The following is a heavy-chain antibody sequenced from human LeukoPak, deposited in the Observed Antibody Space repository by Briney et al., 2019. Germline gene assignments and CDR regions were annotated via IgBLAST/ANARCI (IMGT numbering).Heavy chain of an antibody. D-gene: IGHD2-8*01. CDR1: GGSISSGSYY. J-gene: IGHJ6*02. V-gene: IGHV4-61*03. Sequence: SETLSLTCTVSGGSISSGSYYWSWLRQPPGKGLEWIGYIYYSGTTNYNPSLKSRVSISVDTSKNHFSLKLSSMTAADTALYYCARVGSIPYQYYGMDVWGQGTTVTVSS. CDR2: IYYSGTT. CDR3: ARVGSIPYQYYGMDV.